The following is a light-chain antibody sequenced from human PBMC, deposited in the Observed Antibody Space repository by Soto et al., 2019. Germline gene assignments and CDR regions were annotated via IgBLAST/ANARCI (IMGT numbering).Light chain of an antibody. J-gene: IGKJ1*01. V-gene: IGKV3-11*01. CDR3: HQRGNGPPWT. CDR1: QSVSDY. CDR2: DAS. Sequence: EIVFTQSRATLSLSPGERANLSFRASQSVSDYLAWYQQKPGQPPRLLIYDASKRATGIPPRFSGSGSTTDFTLTISRLEPEDFAVYYCHQRGNGPPWTCGQGTKLDI.